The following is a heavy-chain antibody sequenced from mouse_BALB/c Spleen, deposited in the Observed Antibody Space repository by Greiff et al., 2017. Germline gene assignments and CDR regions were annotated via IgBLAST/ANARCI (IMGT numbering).Heavy chain of an antibody. Sequence: EVMLVESGGGLVQPGGSLKLSCAASGFTFSSYTMSWVRQTPEKRLVWVAYISNGGGSTYYPDTVKGRFTISRDNAKNTLYLQMSSLKSEDTAMYYCARHGDYWGQGTSVTVSS. J-gene: IGHJ4*01. CDR1: GFTFSSYT. CDR2: ISNGGGST. V-gene: IGHV5-12-2*01. CDR3: ARHGDY.